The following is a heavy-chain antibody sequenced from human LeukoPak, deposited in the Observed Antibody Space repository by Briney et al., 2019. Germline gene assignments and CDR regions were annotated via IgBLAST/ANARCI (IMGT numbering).Heavy chain of an antibody. CDR1: GFTFSSYW. CDR3: AKQSIVGATTDAFDI. Sequence: AGGSLRLSCAASGFTFSSYWMSWVRQAPGKGLEWVSAISGSGGSTYYADSVKGRFTISRDNSKNTLYLQMNSLRAEDTAVYYCAKQSIVGATTDAFDIWGQGTMVTVSS. J-gene: IGHJ3*02. CDR2: ISGSGGST. D-gene: IGHD1-26*01. V-gene: IGHV3-23*01.